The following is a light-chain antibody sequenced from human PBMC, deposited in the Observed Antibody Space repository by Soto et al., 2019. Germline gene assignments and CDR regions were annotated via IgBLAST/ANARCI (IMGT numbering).Light chain of an antibody. CDR1: SSNIGAGFD. CDR3: SSYAGSNNYV. J-gene: IGLJ1*01. V-gene: IGLV1-40*01. Sequence: QSVLTQPPSVSGAPGQTVTISCTGSSSNIGAGFDVHWYQQVPGKAPKLMIYEVSKRPSGVPDRFSGSKSGNTASLTVSGLQAEDEADYYCSSYAGSNNYVFGTGTKVTVL. CDR2: EVS.